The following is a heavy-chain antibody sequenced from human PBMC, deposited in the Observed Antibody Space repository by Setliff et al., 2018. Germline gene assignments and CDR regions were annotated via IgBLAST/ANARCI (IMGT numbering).Heavy chain of an antibody. V-gene: IGHV1-24*01. D-gene: IGHD5-18*01. J-gene: IGHJ4*02. CDR3: YTTYSYGLYYFDP. CDR1: GYTLTELS. Sequence: ASVKVSCKVSGYTLTELSMHWVRPAPGKGLEWMGGFDPEDGETIYAQKFQGRVTMTEDTSTDTAYMELSSLRSEDTAVYYCYTTYSYGLYYFDPWGQGTLVTVSS. CDR2: FDPEDGET.